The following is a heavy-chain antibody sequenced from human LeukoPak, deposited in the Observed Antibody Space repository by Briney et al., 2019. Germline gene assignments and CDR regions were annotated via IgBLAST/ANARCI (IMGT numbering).Heavy chain of an antibody. CDR1: GFTFSSYG. D-gene: IGHD3-9*01. V-gene: IGHV3-33*01. CDR3: ASGKRDVLRYFDWSHFDY. J-gene: IGHJ4*02. CDR2: IWYDGSNK. Sequence: RRSLRLSCAASGFTFSSYGMHWVRQAPGKGLEWVAVIWYDGSNKYYADSVKGRFTISRDNSKNTLYLQMNSLRAEDTAVYYCASGKRDVLRYFDWSHFDYWGQGTMASVCS.